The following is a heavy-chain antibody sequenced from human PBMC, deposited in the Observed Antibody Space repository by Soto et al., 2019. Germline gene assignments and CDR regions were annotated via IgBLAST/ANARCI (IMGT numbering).Heavy chain of an antibody. CDR1: GGSISSSSYY. J-gene: IGHJ5*02. CDR2: IYYSGST. CDR3: ARHVPGIAAAGTWWFDP. D-gene: IGHD6-13*01. Sequence: PSETLSLTCTVSGGSISSSSYYWGWIRQPPGKGLEWIGSIYYSGSTYYNPSLKSRVTISVDTSKNQFSLKLSSVTAADTAVYYCARHVPGIAAAGTWWFDPWGQGTLVTVSS. V-gene: IGHV4-39*01.